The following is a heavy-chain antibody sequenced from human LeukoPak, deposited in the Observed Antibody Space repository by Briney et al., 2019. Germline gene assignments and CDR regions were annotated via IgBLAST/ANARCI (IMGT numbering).Heavy chain of an antibody. CDR2: IYPSGTT. CDR3: ARAFHY. Sequence: PSETLALTCTVSGGSSSSGNSYWTWIRQPAGKGLEWIGLIYPSGTTNYHPSLKSRLTISLDTSKNQFSLRLTSVTAADTAIYYCARAFHYWGQGTLVIVSS. V-gene: IGHV4-61*02. CDR1: GGSSSSGNSY. J-gene: IGHJ4*02.